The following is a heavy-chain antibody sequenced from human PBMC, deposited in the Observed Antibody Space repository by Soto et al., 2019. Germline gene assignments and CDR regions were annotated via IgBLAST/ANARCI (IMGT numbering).Heavy chain of an antibody. CDR2: ISGTASRT. Sequence: GGSMRISCAGCWLTPTTTPLSWVRQPPGKGLEWVTTISGTASRTYYVDSVKGRFFISRDNSKNTVTLQMNNLTLDDTAVYYCATSFPYFDNWGQGTRVTVSS. CDR1: WLTPTTTP. V-gene: IGHV3-23*01. D-gene: IGHD2-21*01. CDR3: ATSFPYFDN. J-gene: IGHJ4*02.